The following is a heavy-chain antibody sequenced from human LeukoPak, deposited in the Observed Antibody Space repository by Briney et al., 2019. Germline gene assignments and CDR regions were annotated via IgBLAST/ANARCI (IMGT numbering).Heavy chain of an antibody. V-gene: IGHV4-34*01. D-gene: IGHD2-2*01. CDR2: INHSGST. CDR3: ASGCSSTSSPYYFDY. J-gene: IGHJ4*02. Sequence: PSETLSLTCAVYGGSFSGYYWSWIRQPPGKGLEWIGEINHSGSTNYNPSLKSRVTISVDTSKNQFSLKLSSVTAADTAVYYCASGCSSTSSPYYFDYWGQGTLVTVSS. CDR1: GGSFSGYY.